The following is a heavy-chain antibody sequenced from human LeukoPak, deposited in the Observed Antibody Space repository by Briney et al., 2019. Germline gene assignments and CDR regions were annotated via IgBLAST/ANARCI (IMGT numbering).Heavy chain of an antibody. V-gene: IGHV3-30*02. D-gene: IGHD1-26*01. CDR1: GFTFSTYG. J-gene: IGHJ4*02. CDR3: TKEGHLGNYFDN. Sequence: GGSLRLSCAASGFTFSTYGIHWVRQAPGKGLEWVAFIGYDGSNKYSADSVKGRFTISRDNSKNTVYLQMNSLRAEDTAVYYCTKEGHLGNYFDNRGQGTLVTVSS. CDR2: IGYDGSNK.